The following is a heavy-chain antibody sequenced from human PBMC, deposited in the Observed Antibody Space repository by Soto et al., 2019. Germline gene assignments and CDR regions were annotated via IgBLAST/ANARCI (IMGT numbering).Heavy chain of an antibody. CDR1: GDSVSSNSAA. J-gene: IGHJ6*02. V-gene: IGHV6-1*01. D-gene: IGHD6-6*01. CDR2: TYYRSKWYN. Sequence: PSQTLSLTCAISGDSVSSNSAAWNWIRQSPSRGLEWLGRTYYRSKWYNDYAVSVKSRITINPDTSKNQFSLQLNSVTPEDTAVYYCARAPITAARQRYYYYYGMDVWGQGTTVTVSS. CDR3: ARAPITAARQRYYYYYGMDV.